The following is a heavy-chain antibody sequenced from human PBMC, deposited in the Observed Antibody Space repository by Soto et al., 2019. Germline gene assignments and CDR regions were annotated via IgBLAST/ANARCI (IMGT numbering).Heavy chain of an antibody. Sequence: GSLRLSCAASGFTFSSYAMSWVRQAPGKGLEWVSAISGSGGSTYYADSVKGRFTISRDNSKNTLYLQMNSLRAEDTAVYYCAKGYSGYDWGGGYYYGMDVWGQGTTVTVSS. V-gene: IGHV3-23*01. D-gene: IGHD5-12*01. J-gene: IGHJ6*02. CDR2: ISGSGGST. CDR1: GFTFSSYA. CDR3: AKGYSGYDWGGGYYYGMDV.